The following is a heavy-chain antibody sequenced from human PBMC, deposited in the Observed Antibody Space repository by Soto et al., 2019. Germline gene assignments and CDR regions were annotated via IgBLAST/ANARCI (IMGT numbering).Heavy chain of an antibody. Sequence: EVQLVQSGAEVKKPGESLKISCKGSGYSFTSYWIGWVLQMPGKGLEWMGIIYPGDSDTRYSPSFQGQVTISADKSISTAYLQWSSLKASDTAMYYCARSREYGDYQYGSLDVWGQGTTVTVSS. CDR2: IYPGDSDT. J-gene: IGHJ6*02. CDR3: ARSREYGDYQYGSLDV. D-gene: IGHD4-17*01. CDR1: GYSFTSYW. V-gene: IGHV5-51*01.